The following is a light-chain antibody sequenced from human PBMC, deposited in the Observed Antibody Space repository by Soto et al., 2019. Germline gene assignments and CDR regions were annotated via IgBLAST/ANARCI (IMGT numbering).Light chain of an antibody. CDR1: SSDVGSYNL. CDR3: CSYAGSSTFVV. J-gene: IGLJ2*01. CDR2: EGS. V-gene: IGLV2-23*03. Sequence: QSALTQPASVSGSPGQSITISCTGTSSDVGSYNLVSWYQQHPGKAPKLMIYEGSKRPSGVSNRFSGSKSDNTASLTISGLQAEDEADYYCCSYAGSSTFVVFGGGTQLTVL.